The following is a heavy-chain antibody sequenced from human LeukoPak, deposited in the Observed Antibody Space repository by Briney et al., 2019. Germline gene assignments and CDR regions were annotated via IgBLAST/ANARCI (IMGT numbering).Heavy chain of an antibody. J-gene: IGHJ3*02. CDR2: ISTSSSTI. D-gene: IGHD3-3*01. CDR1: GFTFSSYA. Sequence: GGSLRLSCAASGFTFSSYAMSWVRQAPGKGLEWVSHISTSSSTIYYADSVKGRFTISRDNAKNSLYLQMNSLRAEDTAVYYCARELTIFGVVINPQYDAFDIWGQGTMVTVSS. CDR3: ARELTIFGVVINPQYDAFDI. V-gene: IGHV3-48*01.